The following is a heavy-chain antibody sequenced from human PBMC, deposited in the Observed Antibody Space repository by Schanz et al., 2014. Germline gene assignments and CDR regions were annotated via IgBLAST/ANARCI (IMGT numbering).Heavy chain of an antibody. CDR2: IRYDGRNK. D-gene: IGHD3-16*01. CDR1: GFTFISYD. V-gene: IGHV3-33*06. CDR3: AKDLYNYGIFDS. Sequence: QVQLVESGGGVVRPGRSLRLSCVASGFTFISYDIHWVRQAPGKGLEWVAVIRYDGRNKNFVESVKGRFTISRDNSNNTVFLQMNSLRAEDTAVYFCAKDLYNYGIFDSWGQGSLVTVSS. J-gene: IGHJ5*01.